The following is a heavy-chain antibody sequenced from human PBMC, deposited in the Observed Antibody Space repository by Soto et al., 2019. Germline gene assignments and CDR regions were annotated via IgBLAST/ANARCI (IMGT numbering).Heavy chain of an antibody. V-gene: IGHV4-34*01. J-gene: IGHJ6*03. CDR1: GGSFSGYY. CDR2: INQSGST. D-gene: IGHD4-17*01. CDR3: ARSGAGLRTSYDYYHYYLAV. Sequence: SETLSLTCAVYGGSFSGYYWSWIRQPPGKGLEWIGEINQSGSTIYNPPLKSRVSISVDTSKNQISLKLSCVTAADTAVYYCARSGAGLRTSYDYYHYYLAVWGKGTTVTVSS.